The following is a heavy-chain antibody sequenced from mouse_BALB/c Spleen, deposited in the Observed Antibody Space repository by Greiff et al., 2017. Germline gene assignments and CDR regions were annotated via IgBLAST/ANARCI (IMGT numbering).Heavy chain of an antibody. V-gene: IGHV14-4*02. CDR2: IDPENGDT. CDR3: NANYGSSVPAWFAY. D-gene: IGHD1-1*01. J-gene: IGHJ3*01. Sequence: EVKLMESGAELVRSGASVKLSCTASGFNIKDYYMHWVKQRPEQGLEWIGWIDPENGDTEYAPKFQGKATMTADTSSNTAYLQLSSLTSEDTAVYYCNANYGSSVPAWFAYRGQGTLVTVSA. CDR1: GFNIKDYY.